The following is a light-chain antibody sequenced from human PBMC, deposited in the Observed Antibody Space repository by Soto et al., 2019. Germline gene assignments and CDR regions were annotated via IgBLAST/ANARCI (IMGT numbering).Light chain of an antibody. CDR3: QQYGSSPPYT. Sequence: EIVLTQAPGTLSLSPGERATLAYRASQSVSSRYLAWYQQKPGQAPRLLIYGASSRATGIPDRFSGSGSGTDFTLTISRLEPEDLAVYYCQQYGSSPPYTFGQGTKLEIK. V-gene: IGKV3-20*01. CDR1: QSVSSRY. J-gene: IGKJ2*01. CDR2: GAS.